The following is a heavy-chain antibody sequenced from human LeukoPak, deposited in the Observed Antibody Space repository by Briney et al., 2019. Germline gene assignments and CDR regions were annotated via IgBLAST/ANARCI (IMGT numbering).Heavy chain of an antibody. V-gene: IGHV3-9*01. CDR2: ISWSSDSI. J-gene: IGHJ4*02. D-gene: IGHD3-10*01. CDR3: AKDQGRSGFFSRGPFDY. Sequence: GRSLRLSCAASGFSFDDYAMHWVRQAPGKGLEWVSSISWSSDSIGYADSVEGRFTISRDNAKNSLYLQTNSLRPEDTALYYCAKDQGRSGFFSRGPFDYWGQGTLVTVSS. CDR1: GFSFDDYA.